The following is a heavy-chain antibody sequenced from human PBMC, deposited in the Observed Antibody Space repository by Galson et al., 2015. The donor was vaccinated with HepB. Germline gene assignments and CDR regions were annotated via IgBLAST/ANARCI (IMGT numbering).Heavy chain of an antibody. CDR3: ARANVVVTAISAAGENRFDP. CDR1: GFTLSSYA. J-gene: IGHJ5*02. Sequence: SLRPSCAATGFTLSSYALHWVRRSPGKWLEWVAVISYDGSNKYYADSVKGRFTISRDNSKNPLYLQMNSLRAEDTAVYYCARANVVVTAISAAGENRFDPWGQGTLVTVSS. V-gene: IGHV3-30-3*01. D-gene: IGHD2-21*02. CDR2: ISYDGSNK.